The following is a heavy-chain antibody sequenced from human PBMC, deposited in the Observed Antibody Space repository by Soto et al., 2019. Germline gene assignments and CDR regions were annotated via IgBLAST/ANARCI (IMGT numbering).Heavy chain of an antibody. CDR3: ARRYCSRADCYSDY. D-gene: IGHD2-2*01. CDR2: IDPGDSSA. V-gene: IGHV5-10-1*01. J-gene: IGHJ4*02. CDR1: GYTFFSFW. Sequence: GESLKISCHGSGYTFFSFWIVWVRQVPGKGLEWVGRIDPGDSSATYSPTFQGHVTISADRSTSSAYLQWRSLRASDTAIYFCARRYCSRADCYSDYWGQGSLVTVSS.